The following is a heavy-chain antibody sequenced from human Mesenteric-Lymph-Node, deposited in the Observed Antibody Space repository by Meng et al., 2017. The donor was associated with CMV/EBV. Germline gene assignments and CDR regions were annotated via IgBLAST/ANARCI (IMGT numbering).Heavy chain of an antibody. D-gene: IGHD3-16*01. CDR3: ASLGEPSRS. J-gene: IGHJ4*02. CDR2: ISSSSSYI. CDR1: GFTLTDAW. V-gene: IGHV3-21*01. Sequence: GESLKISCAASGFTLTDAWMHWVRQTPEKGLEWVSSISSSSSYIYYADSVKGRFTISRDNAKNSLYLQMNSLRAEDTAVYYCASLGEPSRSWGQGTLVTVSS.